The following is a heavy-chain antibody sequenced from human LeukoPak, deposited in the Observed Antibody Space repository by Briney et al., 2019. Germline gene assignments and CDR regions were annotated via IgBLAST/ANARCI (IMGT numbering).Heavy chain of an antibody. CDR1: GGSISSYY. CDR2: ISNSGST. CDR3: ARGALSIVY. Sequence: SETLSLTCTVSGGSISSYYWSWIRQPAGKGLEWIGRISNSGSTNYNPSLKSRVTISVDTSKSQFSLNLSSVTAADTAVYYCARGALSIVYWGQGTLVTVSS. D-gene: IGHD3-16*02. J-gene: IGHJ4*02. V-gene: IGHV4-4*07.